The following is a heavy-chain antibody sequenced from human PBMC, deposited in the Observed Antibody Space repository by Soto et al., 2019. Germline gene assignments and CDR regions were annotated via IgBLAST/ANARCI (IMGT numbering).Heavy chain of an antibody. D-gene: IGHD6-19*01. CDR3: VKEGGGNTGWFEIEY. Sequence: VGSLRLSCEASGFKFGDYAMSWVRRAPGKGLEWVAGVSGSGGTSDYGDSAKGRFAIARDNSQNTVSLQMRSLRAEDTAVYYCVKEGGGNTGWFEIEYWGLGTLVTVSS. J-gene: IGHJ4*02. CDR1: GFKFGDYA. CDR2: VSGSGGTS. V-gene: IGHV3-23*01.